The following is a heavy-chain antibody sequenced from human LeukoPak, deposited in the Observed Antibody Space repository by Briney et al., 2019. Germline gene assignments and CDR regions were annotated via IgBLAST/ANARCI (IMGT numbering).Heavy chain of an antibody. CDR2: IRYDGSNK. CDR1: GFTFSSYG. V-gene: IGHV3-30*02. Sequence: GGSLRLSCAASGFTFSSYGMHWVRQAPGKGLEWVAFIRYDGSNKYYADSVKGRFTISRDNSKNTLYLQMNSLRAEDTAVYYCARVYRGVIGYYMDVWGKGTTVTVSS. D-gene: IGHD3-10*01. CDR3: ARVYRGVIGYYMDV. J-gene: IGHJ6*03.